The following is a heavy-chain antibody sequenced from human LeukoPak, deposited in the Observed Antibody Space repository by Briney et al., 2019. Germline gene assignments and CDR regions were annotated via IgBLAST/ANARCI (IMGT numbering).Heavy chain of an antibody. CDR2: IYHSGST. J-gene: IGHJ4*02. CDR3: ARDLAVAATGNLDY. Sequence: PSGTPSLTCAVSGGSISSSNWWSWVRQPPGKGLEWIGEIYHSGSTNYNPSLRSRVTISVDKSKNQFSLKLSSVTAADTAVYYCARDLAVAATGNLDYWGQGTLVTVSS. V-gene: IGHV4-4*02. D-gene: IGHD2-15*01. CDR1: GGSISSSNW.